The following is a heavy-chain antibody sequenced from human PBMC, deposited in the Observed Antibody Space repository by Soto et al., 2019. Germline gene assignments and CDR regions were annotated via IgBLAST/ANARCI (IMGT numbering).Heavy chain of an antibody. V-gene: IGHV3-33*01. CDR1: GFTFSGYG. Sequence: GGSLRLSCAASGFTFSGYGMHWVRQAPGKGLEWVAVIWYDGSNKYYADSVKGRFTISRDNSKNTLYLQMNSLRAEDTAVHYCARDLYYDSSGYIFDYWGQGTLVTVSS. J-gene: IGHJ4*02. CDR2: IWYDGSNK. CDR3: ARDLYYDSSGYIFDY. D-gene: IGHD3-22*01.